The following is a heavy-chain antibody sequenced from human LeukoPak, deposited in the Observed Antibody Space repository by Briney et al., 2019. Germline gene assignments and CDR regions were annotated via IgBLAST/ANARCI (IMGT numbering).Heavy chain of an antibody. V-gene: IGHV3-23*01. Sequence: HPGGSPRLSCAASGFTFSSYAMSWVRQAPGKGLEWVSAISGSGGSTYYADSVKGRFTISRDNSKNTLYLQMNSLRAEDSAVYYCAKDGITIFGVVISPFDYWGQGTLVTVSS. CDR3: AKDGITIFGVVISPFDY. CDR2: ISGSGGST. J-gene: IGHJ4*02. CDR1: GFTFSSYA. D-gene: IGHD3-3*01.